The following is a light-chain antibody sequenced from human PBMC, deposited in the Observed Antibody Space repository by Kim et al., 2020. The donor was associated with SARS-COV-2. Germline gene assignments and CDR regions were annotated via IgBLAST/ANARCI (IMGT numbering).Light chain of an antibody. V-gene: IGKV3-20*01. Sequence: SPGERGTLSCRASQSVTGTYLAWYQQKPGQAPRLLIYTASSRATGIPDRFSGSGSGTDFTLTISRLEPEDFAVYYCQQYGTSPLTFGGGTKVDIK. CDR1: QSVTGTY. CDR3: QQYGTSPLT. J-gene: IGKJ4*01. CDR2: TAS.